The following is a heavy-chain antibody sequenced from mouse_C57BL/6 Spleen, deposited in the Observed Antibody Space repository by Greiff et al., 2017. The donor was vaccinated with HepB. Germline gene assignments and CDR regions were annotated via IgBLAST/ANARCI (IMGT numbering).Heavy chain of an antibody. D-gene: IGHD1-1*01. J-gene: IGHJ2*01. CDR3: AREDYGSTRYFDY. Sequence: EVKLMESEGGLVQPGSSMKLSCTASGFTFSDYYMAWVRQVPEKGLEWVANINYDGSSTYYLDSLKSRFIISRDNAKNILYLQMSSLKSEDTATYYCAREDYGSTRYFDYWGQGTTLTVSS. CDR2: INYDGSST. CDR1: GFTFSDYY. V-gene: IGHV5-16*01.